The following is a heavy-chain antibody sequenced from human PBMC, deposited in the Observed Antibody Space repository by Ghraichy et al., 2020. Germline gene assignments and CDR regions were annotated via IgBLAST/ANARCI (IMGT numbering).Heavy chain of an antibody. CDR1: GGSISSYY. CDR3: ARGLGGYRLFDY. J-gene: IGHJ4*02. V-gene: IGHV4-59*01. Sequence: SETLSLTCTVSGGSISSYYWSWIRQPPGKGLEWIGYIYYSGSTNYNPSLKSRVTISVDTSKNQFSLKLSSVTAADTAVYYCARGLGGYRLFDYWGQGTLVTVSS. D-gene: IGHD3-22*01. CDR2: IYYSGST.